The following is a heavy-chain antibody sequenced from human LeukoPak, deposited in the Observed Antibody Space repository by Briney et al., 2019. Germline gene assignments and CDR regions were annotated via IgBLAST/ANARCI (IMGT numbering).Heavy chain of an antibody. J-gene: IGHJ5*02. V-gene: IGHV4-59*01. Sequence: SETLSLTCTVSGGSISSYYWSWIRQPPGKGLEWIGYIYYSGSTNYNPSLKSRVTISVDTSKNQFSLKLSSVTAADTAVYYCARVQFIFGVVIWGSIWFDPWGQGTLVTVSS. D-gene: IGHD3-3*01. CDR1: GGSISSYY. CDR2: IYYSGST. CDR3: ARVQFIFGVVIWGSIWFDP.